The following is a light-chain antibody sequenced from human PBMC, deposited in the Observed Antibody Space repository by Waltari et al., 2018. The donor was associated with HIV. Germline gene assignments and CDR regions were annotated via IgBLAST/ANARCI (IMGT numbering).Light chain of an antibody. CDR1: QYVSSTS. CDR3: QQYGDSPLT. J-gene: IGKJ3*01. Sequence: ETVLMQSPGTPSLSPGARVPLSCRASQYVSSTSLAWYQQRPGQAPRLFIYGASNRATGIPDRFSGGGSGTDFTLTISSLEPEDSAVYFCQQYGDSPLTFGPGTKVEVK. CDR2: GAS. V-gene: IGKV3-20*01.